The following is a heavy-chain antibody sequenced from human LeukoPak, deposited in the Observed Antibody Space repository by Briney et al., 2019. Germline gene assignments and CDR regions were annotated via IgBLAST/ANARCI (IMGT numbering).Heavy chain of an antibody. CDR2: IYHSGST. CDR1: GYSISSGYY. V-gene: IGHV4-38-2*01. J-gene: IGHJ4*02. CDR3: ARMSNWLPDY. D-gene: IGHD7-27*01. Sequence: SETLSLTCAVSGYSISSGYYWGWIRQPPGKGLEWIGSIYHSGSTYYNPSLKSRVTISVDTSKNQFSLKLSSVTAADTAVYYCARMSNWLPDYWGQGTLATVSS.